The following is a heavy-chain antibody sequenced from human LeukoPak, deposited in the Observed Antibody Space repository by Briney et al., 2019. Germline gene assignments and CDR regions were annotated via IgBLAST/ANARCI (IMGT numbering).Heavy chain of an antibody. V-gene: IGHV3-74*01. CDR1: GFTFSNYW. Sequence: PGGSLKLSCAASGFTFSNYWMHWVRQGTGKGLVWVSRVNNDGRSTAYADSVRGRFTISRDNAKNTLYLQMNSLRAEDTAVYYCVGAAANTTPRPWGQGTLVTVSS. D-gene: IGHD6-13*01. CDR3: VGAAANTTPRP. CDR2: VNNDGRST. J-gene: IGHJ4*02.